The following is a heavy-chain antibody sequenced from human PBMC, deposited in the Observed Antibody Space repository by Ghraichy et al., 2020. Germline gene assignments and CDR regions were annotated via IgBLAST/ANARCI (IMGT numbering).Heavy chain of an antibody. Sequence: ASVKVSCKASGYTFTGYYMHWVRQAPGQGLEWMGWINPNSGGTNYAQKFQGWVTMTRDTSISTAYMELSRLRSDDTAVYYCARTGGGDYYYGMDVWGQGTTVTVSS. CDR2: INPNSGGT. V-gene: IGHV1-2*04. CDR1: GYTFTGYY. D-gene: IGHD1-14*01. CDR3: ARTGGGDYYYGMDV. J-gene: IGHJ6*02.